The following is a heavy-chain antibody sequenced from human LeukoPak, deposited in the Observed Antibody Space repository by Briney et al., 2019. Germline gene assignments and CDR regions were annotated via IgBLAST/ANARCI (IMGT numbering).Heavy chain of an antibody. D-gene: IGHD5-12*01. CDR1: GFTFSSYA. Sequence: PGGSLRLSCAASGFTFSSYAMHWVRRAPGKGLEWVAVISYDGSNKYYADSVKGRFTISRDNSKNTLYLQMNSLRAEDTAVYYCARDGGYSGYDPAFDIWGQGTMVTVSS. J-gene: IGHJ3*02. CDR3: ARDGGYSGYDPAFDI. CDR2: ISYDGSNK. V-gene: IGHV3-30*04.